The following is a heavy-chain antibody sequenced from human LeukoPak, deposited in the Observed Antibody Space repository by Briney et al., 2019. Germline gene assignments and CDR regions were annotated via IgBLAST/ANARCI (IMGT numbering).Heavy chain of an antibody. Sequence: GASVKVSCKASGYTFTDCYMHWVRQAPGQGLEWMGWINPNSGGTNYAQKFQGWVTMTRDTSVSTAYMELSRLRSDDTAMYYCATQYYCSSTSCYPGYGMDVWGQGTTVTVSS. CDR1: GYTFTDCY. CDR2: INPNSGGT. CDR3: ATQYYCSSTSCYPGYGMDV. J-gene: IGHJ6*02. D-gene: IGHD2-2*01. V-gene: IGHV1-2*04.